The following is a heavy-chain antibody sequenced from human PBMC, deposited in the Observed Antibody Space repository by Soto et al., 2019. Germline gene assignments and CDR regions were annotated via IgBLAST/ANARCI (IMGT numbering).Heavy chain of an antibody. CDR1: GYTFTSYD. J-gene: IGHJ5*02. CDR3: ARRGRYRSSSGKNWFDP. Sequence: ASVKVSCKASGYTFTSYDINWVRQATGQGLEWMGWMNPNSGNTGYAQKFQGRATMTRNTSISTAYMELSSLRSEDTAVYYCARRGRYRSSSGKNWFDPWGQGTLVTVSS. V-gene: IGHV1-8*01. D-gene: IGHD6-13*01. CDR2: MNPNSGNT.